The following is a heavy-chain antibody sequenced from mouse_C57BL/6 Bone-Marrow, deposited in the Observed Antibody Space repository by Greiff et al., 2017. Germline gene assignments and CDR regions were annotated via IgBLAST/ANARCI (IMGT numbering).Heavy chain of an antibody. CDR1: GFNIKNTY. CDR3: ARGGTDWYVDV. D-gene: IGHD2-14*01. Sequence: EVQLQQSVAELVRPGASVKLSCTASGFNIKNTYMSWVKQRPEQGLEWIGRIDPANGNTKYAPKFQGKATITADTSSNTAYLQLSSLTSEDTAVYYCARGGTDWYVDVWGTGTTVTVSS. J-gene: IGHJ1*03. V-gene: IGHV14-3*01. CDR2: IDPANGNT.